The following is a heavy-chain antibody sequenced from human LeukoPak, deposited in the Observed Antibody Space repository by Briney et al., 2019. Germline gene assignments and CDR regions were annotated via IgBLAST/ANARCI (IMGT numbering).Heavy chain of an antibody. CDR1: GASFTGYY. Sequence: SETLSLTCAVYGASFTGYYLGWFRQPPGKGLEWIGEINRSGGTNYNPSLKSRVTISVDTSKNQFSLRLSSVTVADTPVFFCARASCSDYVVNYWGQGILVTVSS. J-gene: IGHJ4*02. CDR2: INRSGGT. V-gene: IGHV4-34*01. CDR3: ARASCSDYVVNY. D-gene: IGHD4-17*01.